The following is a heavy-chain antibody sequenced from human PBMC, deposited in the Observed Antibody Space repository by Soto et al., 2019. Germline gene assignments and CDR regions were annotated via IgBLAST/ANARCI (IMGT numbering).Heavy chain of an antibody. Sequence: SETLSLTCTVSGGSISSYYWSWIRQPPGKGLEWIGYIFYSGSTKYNPSLKSRVTISVDTSKTHFSLNLSSVTAADTAMYYCARDKGRYDSGMDVWGQGTTVTVSS. CDR2: IFYSGST. D-gene: IGHD3-9*01. CDR1: GGSISSYY. CDR3: ARDKGRYDSGMDV. J-gene: IGHJ6*02. V-gene: IGHV4-59*01.